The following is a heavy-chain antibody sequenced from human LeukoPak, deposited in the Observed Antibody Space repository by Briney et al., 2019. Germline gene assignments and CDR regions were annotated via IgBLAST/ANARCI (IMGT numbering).Heavy chain of an antibody. CDR3: ARPYGSSWYRMMGY. V-gene: IGHV4-39*01. D-gene: IGHD6-13*01. J-gene: IGHJ4*02. Sequence: PSETLSLTCTVSGVSISSTTYYWGWIRQPPGKGLEWIGTIYYSGSTYYNPSLKSRVTISVGTSKNQFSLKLSSVTAADTAVYYCARPYGSSWYRMMGYWGQGTLVTVSS. CDR2: IYYSGST. CDR1: GVSISSTTYY.